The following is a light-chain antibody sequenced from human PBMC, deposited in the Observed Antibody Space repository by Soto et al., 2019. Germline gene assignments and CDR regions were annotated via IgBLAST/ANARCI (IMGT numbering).Light chain of an antibody. CDR2: EVS. J-gene: IGLJ2*01. CDR1: SSDVGGYDY. V-gene: IGLV2-14*01. CDR3: CSYTGSLTLL. Sequence: QSVLTQPASVSGSPGQSITISCTGSSSDVGGYDYVSWYQQHPGKAPKLMIYEVSNRPSGVSNRFSGSKSGNTASLTISGLQAEDEADYYCCSYTGSLTLLFGGGTXLTVL.